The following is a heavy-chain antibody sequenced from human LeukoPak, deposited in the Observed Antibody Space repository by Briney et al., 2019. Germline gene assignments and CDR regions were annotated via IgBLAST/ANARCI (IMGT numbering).Heavy chain of an antibody. D-gene: IGHD3-10*01. CDR1: GGTFSGYA. V-gene: IGHV1-69*06. J-gene: IGHJ4*02. Sequence: GASVKVSCKASGGTFSGYAVSWVRQAPGRGLEWMGGIIPIFGTANYAQKFQGRVTITADKSTSTAYMELSSLRSEDTAVYYCARGTWHYGFGTYSESFDYWGQGTLVTVSS. CDR3: ARGTWHYGFGTYSESFDY. CDR2: IIPIFGTA.